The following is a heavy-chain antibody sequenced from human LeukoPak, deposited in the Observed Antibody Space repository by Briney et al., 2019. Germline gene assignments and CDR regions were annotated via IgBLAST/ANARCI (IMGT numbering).Heavy chain of an antibody. CDR2: IKQDESEK. CDR3: ARLEIAVAGTLDY. Sequence: GESLKISCGASGFSFSSYWMTWVRQAPGKGLEWVANIKQDESEKYYVDSLKGRFTISRDNAKNSLYLQMNTLRVEDTAVYYCARLEIAVAGTLDYWGQGTLVTVSS. CDR1: GFSFSSYW. D-gene: IGHD6-19*01. V-gene: IGHV3-7*05. J-gene: IGHJ4*02.